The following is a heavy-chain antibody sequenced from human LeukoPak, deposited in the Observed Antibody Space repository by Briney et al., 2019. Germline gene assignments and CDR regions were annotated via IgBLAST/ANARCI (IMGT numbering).Heavy chain of an antibody. CDR1: GYTFTSYD. D-gene: IGHD3-10*01. CDR3: ARAIHEPLLWFGVLRRGYYYYMDV. J-gene: IGHJ6*03. V-gene: IGHV1-8*03. CDR2: MNPNSGNT. Sequence: ASVKVSCKASGYTFTSYDINWVRQATGQGLEWMGWMNPNSGNTGYAQKFQGRVTITRNTSISTAYMELSSLRSEDTAVYYCARAIHEPLLWFGVLRRGYYYYMDVWGKGTTVTVSS.